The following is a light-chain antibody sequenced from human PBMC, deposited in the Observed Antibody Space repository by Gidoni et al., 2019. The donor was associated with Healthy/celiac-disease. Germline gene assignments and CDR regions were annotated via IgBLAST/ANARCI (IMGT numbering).Light chain of an antibody. V-gene: IGLV1-51*01. CDR1: SSNIGNNY. J-gene: IGLJ7*01. Sequence: QSVLTQPPSVSAAPGQKVTISCSGSSSNIGNNYVSWYQQLPGTAPKLLIYDNNKRPSGIPDRFSGSKSGTSATLGITGIQTGDEADYDCGTWDSSLSAAVFGGGTQLTVL. CDR3: GTWDSSLSAAV. CDR2: DNN.